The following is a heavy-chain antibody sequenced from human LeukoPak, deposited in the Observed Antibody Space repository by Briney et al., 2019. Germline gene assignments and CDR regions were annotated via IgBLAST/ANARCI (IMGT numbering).Heavy chain of an antibody. CDR3: ATDYGDSPAY. Sequence: GGSLRLSCIASGFTFSTYAMSWVRQAPGKGLEWVSGINNSGGDTYYADSVKGHFTISRDNSKNTLYLQMNSLRAEDTAVYYCATDYGDSPAYWGQGTLVTVSS. CDR2: INNSGGDT. D-gene: IGHD4-17*01. V-gene: IGHV3-23*01. J-gene: IGHJ4*02. CDR1: GFTFSTYA.